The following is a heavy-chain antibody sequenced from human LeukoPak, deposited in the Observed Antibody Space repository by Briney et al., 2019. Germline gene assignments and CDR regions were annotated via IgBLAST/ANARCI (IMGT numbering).Heavy chain of an antibody. D-gene: IGHD3-3*01. V-gene: IGHV3-15*01. CDR1: GFTFSNAW. J-gene: IGHJ4*02. CDR3: TTQSFWSGLLDY. Sequence: PGRSLRLSCAASGFTFSNAWMSWVRQAPGKGLEWVGRIKSKTDGGTTDYAAPVKGRFTISRDDSKNTLYLQMNSLKTEDTAVYYCTTQSFWSGLLDYWGQGTLVTVSS. CDR2: IKSKTDGGTT.